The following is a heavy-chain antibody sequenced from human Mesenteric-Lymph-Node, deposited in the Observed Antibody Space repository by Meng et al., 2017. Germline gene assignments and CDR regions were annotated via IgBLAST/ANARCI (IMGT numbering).Heavy chain of an antibody. V-gene: IGHV1-3*01. CDR3: ARGYSSGWYGDYFDY. CDR1: GYTFAIYA. J-gene: IGHJ4*02. CDR2: INAGNGNT. Sequence: QGQLVLAGAEGKKPGAAVKVACKASGYTFAIYAMHWWRQAPGQRLEWMGWINAGNGNTKYSQKFQGRVTITRDTSASTAYMELSSLRSEDTAVYYCARGYSSGWYGDYFDYWGQGTLVTVSS. D-gene: IGHD6-19*01.